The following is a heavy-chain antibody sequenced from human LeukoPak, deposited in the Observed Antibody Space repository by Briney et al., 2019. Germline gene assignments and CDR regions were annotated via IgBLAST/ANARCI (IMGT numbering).Heavy chain of an antibody. V-gene: IGHV1-8*01. CDR2: MNPNSGNT. CDR1: GYTFTTYD. J-gene: IGHJ5*02. D-gene: IGHD4-23*01. Sequence: AASVQVSCKASGYTFTTYDINWVRQATGQGLAWMGWMNPNSGNTGYAQKFQGRVTMTRNTSISTAYMELSSLRSEDTAVYYCARGPNKSDGGNSGSAWFDPWGQGTLVTVSS. CDR3: ARGPNKSDGGNSGSAWFDP.